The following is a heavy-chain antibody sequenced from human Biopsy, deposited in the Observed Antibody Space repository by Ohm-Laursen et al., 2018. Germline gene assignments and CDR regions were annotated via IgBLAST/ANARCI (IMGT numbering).Heavy chain of an antibody. CDR2: ISGGGTI. V-gene: IGHV3-11*01. CDR3: ARDTRWSPYSMDV. J-gene: IGHJ6*02. Sequence: SLRLSCAAPGFSFSDYHMSWIRQAPGRGLEWVSYISGGGTIYYGDSMKGRVTISRDNAQNSLYLQMHSLRAEDTAVYYCARDTRWSPYSMDVWGQGTTVTVSS. D-gene: IGHD4-23*01. CDR1: GFSFSDYH.